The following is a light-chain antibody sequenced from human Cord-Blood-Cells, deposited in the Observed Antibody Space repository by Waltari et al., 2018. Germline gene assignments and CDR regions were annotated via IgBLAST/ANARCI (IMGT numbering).Light chain of an antibody. Sequence: VLTQPPSASGTPGQRVTISCSGSSSNIGSNTVNWYQQLPGTAPKLLIYSNNQRPSGVPDRFSGSKSGTSASLAISGLQSEDEADYYCAAWDDSLNGYVFGTGTKVTVL. CDR1: SSNIGSNT. CDR3: AAWDDSLNGYV. J-gene: IGLJ1*01. CDR2: SNN. V-gene: IGLV1-44*01.